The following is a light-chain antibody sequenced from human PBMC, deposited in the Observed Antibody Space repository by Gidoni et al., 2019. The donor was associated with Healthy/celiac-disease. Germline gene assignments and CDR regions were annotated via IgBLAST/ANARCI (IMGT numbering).Light chain of an antibody. V-gene: IGKV4-1*01. CDR3: QQYYSTPYT. J-gene: IGKJ2*01. CDR2: WAS. Sequence: DIVMTQSPDSLAVSLGERATINCKSSQSVLYSSNNKNYLAWYQQKPGQPPTLLIYWASTRESGVPDRFSGSGSGTDFTLTISSLQAEDVAVYYCQQYYSTPYTFXXXTKLEIK. CDR1: QSVLYSSNNKNY.